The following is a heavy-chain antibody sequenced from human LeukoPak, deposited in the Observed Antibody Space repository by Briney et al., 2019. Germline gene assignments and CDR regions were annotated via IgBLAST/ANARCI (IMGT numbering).Heavy chain of an antibody. CDR3: ARARMVRGVTNYYYYYGMDV. J-gene: IGHJ6*02. CDR2: IYYSGST. V-gene: IGHV4-30-4*01. D-gene: IGHD3-10*01. Sequence: SQTLSLTCTVSSGSISSGDYYWSWIRQPPGKGLEWIGYIYYSGSTYYNPSLKSRVTISVDTSKNQFSLKLSSVTAADTAVYYCARARMVRGVTNYYYYYGMDVWGQGTTVTVSS. CDR1: SGSISSGDYY.